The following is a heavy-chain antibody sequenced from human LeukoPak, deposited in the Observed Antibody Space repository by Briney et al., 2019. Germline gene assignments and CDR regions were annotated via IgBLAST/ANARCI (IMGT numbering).Heavy chain of an antibody. CDR3: ARDRGTYYYDTTSHYDAFDI. J-gene: IGHJ3*02. CDR2: IIPIFGTA. V-gene: IGHV1-69*06. Sequence: SVKVSCKASGGTFSSYAISWVRQAPGQGLEWMGGIIPIFGTANYAQKFQGRVTITADKSTSTAYMELSSLRSEDTAVYYCARDRGTYYYDTTSHYDAFDIWGQGTMVTVPS. D-gene: IGHD3-22*01. CDR1: GGTFSSYA.